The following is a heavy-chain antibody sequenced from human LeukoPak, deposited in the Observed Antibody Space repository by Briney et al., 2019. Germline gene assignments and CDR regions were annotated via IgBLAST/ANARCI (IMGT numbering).Heavy chain of an antibody. Sequence: GGSLRLSCAASGFTLSSYAMTWVRQAPAKGLEWVSGISGSGGSTYYADSVKGRFTISRDNSKNTLYLQMNSVIAEDTAVYYCARAASGGSGNYFDYWGQGTLVTVSS. V-gene: IGHV3-23*01. CDR1: GFTLSSYA. J-gene: IGHJ4*02. CDR2: ISGSGGST. CDR3: ARAASGGSGNYFDY. D-gene: IGHD2-15*01.